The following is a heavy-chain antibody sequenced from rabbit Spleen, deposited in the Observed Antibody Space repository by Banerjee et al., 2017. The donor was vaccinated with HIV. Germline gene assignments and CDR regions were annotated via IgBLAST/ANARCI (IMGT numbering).Heavy chain of an antibody. D-gene: IGHD1-1*01. J-gene: IGHJ6*01. CDR1: GVSFSASSY. V-gene: IGHV1S40*01. CDR3: ARDTSSSFSSYGMDL. CDR2: IDAGSSDFT. Sequence: QSLEESGGDLVKPGASLTLTCTASGVSFSASSYMCWVRQAPGKGLEWIACIDAGSSDFTYFASWAKGRFTISKTSSTTVTLQMTSLTAADTATYFCARDTSSSFSSYGMDLWGQGTLVTVS.